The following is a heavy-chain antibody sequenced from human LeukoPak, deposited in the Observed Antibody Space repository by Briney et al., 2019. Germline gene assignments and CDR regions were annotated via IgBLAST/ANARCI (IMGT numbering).Heavy chain of an antibody. CDR3: ARERWELLAFDI. V-gene: IGHV4-59*01. CDR2: IYYSGST. Sequence: SETLSLTCNVSGGSISSYYWSWIRQPPGKGLEWIGYIYYSGSTNYNPSLKSRVTISVDTSKNQFSLKLSSVTAADTAVYYCARERWELLAFDIWGQGTMVTVSS. J-gene: IGHJ3*02. D-gene: IGHD1-26*01. CDR1: GGSISSYY.